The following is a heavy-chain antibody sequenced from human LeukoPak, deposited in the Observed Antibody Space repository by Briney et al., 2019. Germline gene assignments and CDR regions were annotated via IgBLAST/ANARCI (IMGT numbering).Heavy chain of an antibody. D-gene: IGHD5/OR15-5a*01. V-gene: IGHV3-15*07. CDR1: GFTFSNAW. CDR3: TTLRLALAYGVDV. J-gene: IGHJ6*02. CDR2: IKSKTDGETT. Sequence: NPGGSLRLSCAASGFTFSNAWMNWVRQAPGKGLEWVGRIKSKTDGETTEYAAPVKGRFTISRDDSKNTLYLQMNSLKTEDTAVYYCTTLRLALAYGVDVWGQGTTVTVSS.